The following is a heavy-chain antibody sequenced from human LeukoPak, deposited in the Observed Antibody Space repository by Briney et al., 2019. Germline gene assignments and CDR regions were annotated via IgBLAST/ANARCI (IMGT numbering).Heavy chain of an antibody. D-gene: IGHD3-22*01. CDR1: GFTVSSNY. Sequence: PGGSLRLSCAASGFTVSSNYMSWVRQAPGKGLEWVSAISGSGGSTYYADSVKGRFTISRDNSKNTLYLQMNSLRAEDTAVYYCANSKDYYDSSGYYFDWYFDLWGRGTLVTVSS. J-gene: IGHJ2*01. V-gene: IGHV3-23*01. CDR3: ANSKDYYDSSGYYFDWYFDL. CDR2: ISGSGGST.